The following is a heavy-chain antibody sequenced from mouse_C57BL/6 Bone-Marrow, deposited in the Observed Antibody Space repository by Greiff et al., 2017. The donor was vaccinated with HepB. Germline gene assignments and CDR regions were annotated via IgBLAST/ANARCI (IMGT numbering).Heavy chain of an antibody. V-gene: IGHV1-81*01. Sequence: VQLQQSGAELARPGASVKLSCKASGYTFTSYGISWVKQRTGQGLEWIGEIYPRSGNTYYNEKFKGKATLTADKSSSTAYMELRSLTSDDSAVYFCARVDDSHYAMDYWGQGTSVTVSS. J-gene: IGHJ4*01. CDR2: IYPRSGNT. CDR3: ARVDDSHYAMDY. CDR1: GYTFTSYG. D-gene: IGHD2-4*01.